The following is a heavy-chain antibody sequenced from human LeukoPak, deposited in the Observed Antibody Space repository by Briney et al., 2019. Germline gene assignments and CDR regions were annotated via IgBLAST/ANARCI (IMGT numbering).Heavy chain of an antibody. D-gene: IGHD2-8*01. J-gene: IGHJ4*02. CDR2: ISSSSSYI. CDR3: ARATDIVLMVYDY. V-gene: IGHV3-21*01. Sequence: GGSLRLSCAASGFTFSSYSMNWVRQAPGKGLEWVSSISSSSSYIYYADSVKGRFTISRDNAKNSLYLQMNSLRAEDTAVYYCARATDIVLMVYDYWGQGTLVTVSS. CDR1: GFTFSSYS.